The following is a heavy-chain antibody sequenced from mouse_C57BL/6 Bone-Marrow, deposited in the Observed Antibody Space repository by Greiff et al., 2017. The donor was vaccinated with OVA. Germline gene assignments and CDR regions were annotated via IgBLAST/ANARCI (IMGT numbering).Heavy chain of an antibody. CDR3: TSSGYGFYY. J-gene: IGHJ2*01. D-gene: IGHD3-2*02. CDR2: IDPENGDT. Sequence: VQLKESGAELVRPGASVKLSCTASGFNIKDDYMYWVKQRPEQGLEWIGWIDPENGDTEYASKFQGKATITADTSSNTAYLQLSSLTSEDTAVYYCTSSGYGFYYGGRGTTLTVSS. V-gene: IGHV14-4*01. CDR1: GFNIKDDY.